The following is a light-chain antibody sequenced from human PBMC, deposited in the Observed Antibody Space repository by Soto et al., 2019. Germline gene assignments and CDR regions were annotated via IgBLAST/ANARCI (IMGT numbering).Light chain of an antibody. CDR3: QHRSIWPVS. CDR1: QSVSSY. Sequence: EIVLTQSPATLSLSPGERAALSLRASQSVSSYLAWSQQKPGQXXRPLIFDASNRATGIPARFSGSGSATDFTITIRSLEPEDFEVYYGQHRSIWPVSFGQGTRLENK. CDR2: DAS. V-gene: IGKV3-11*01. J-gene: IGKJ5*01.